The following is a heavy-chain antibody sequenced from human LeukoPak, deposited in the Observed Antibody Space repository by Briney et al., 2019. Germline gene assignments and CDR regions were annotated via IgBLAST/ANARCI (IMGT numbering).Heavy chain of an antibody. CDR2: IIPIFGTA. CDR3: ARAQSSGWGPANFDY. D-gene: IGHD6-19*01. Sequence: ASVKVSCKASGGTFSSYAISWVRQAPGQGLEWMGGIIPIFGTANYAQKFQGRVTITTDESTSTAYMELSSLRSEDTAVYYCARAQSSGWGPANFDYWGQGTLVTVSS. CDR1: GGTFSSYA. J-gene: IGHJ4*02. V-gene: IGHV1-69*05.